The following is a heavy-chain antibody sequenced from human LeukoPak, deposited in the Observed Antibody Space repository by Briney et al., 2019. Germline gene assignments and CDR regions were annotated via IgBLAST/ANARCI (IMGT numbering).Heavy chain of an antibody. CDR3: ARFRVIDWGSSYFDY. V-gene: IGHV4-34*01. Sequence: TSETLSLTCAVYGGSFSGYYWSWIRQPPGKGLEWVGEINHSGSTNYNASLKSLGAISGDKSKNQFSLIQISVSAAHTVVYFCARFRVIDWGSSYFDYWGQGNLVTVSS. D-gene: IGHD3-9*01. J-gene: IGHJ4*02. CDR2: INHSGST. CDR1: GGSFSGYY.